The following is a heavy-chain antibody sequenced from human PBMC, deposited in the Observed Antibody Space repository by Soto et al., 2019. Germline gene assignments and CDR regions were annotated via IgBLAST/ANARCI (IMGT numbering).Heavy chain of an antibody. CDR3: ARSIAVPSGHIDH. J-gene: IGHJ4*02. V-gene: IGHV4-59*01. CDR2: VYYTGST. CDR1: GGSMSGYY. Sequence: QVQLQESGPGLVKPSETLSLTCRVSGGSMSGYYCSWVRLAPGKGLEWIGYVYYTGSTNYNPSLQIRVSISVDTSNRHFSLSLSLVTAEDTAVYFCARSIAVPSGHIDHWGQGIRVTIYS. D-gene: IGHD6-6*01.